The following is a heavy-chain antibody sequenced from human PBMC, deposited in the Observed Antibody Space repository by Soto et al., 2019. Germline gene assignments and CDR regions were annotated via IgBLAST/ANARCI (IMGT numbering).Heavy chain of an antibody. CDR1: GYSIISSNW. V-gene: IGHV4-28*01. J-gene: IGHJ6*02. Sequence: PSETLSLTCAVSGYSIISSNWWGWIRQPPGKGLEWIGYIFYTGSTYYNPSLKSRVTMSVDTSKNQFSLKLWSVTAVDTAVYYCARRQDYYYGMDVWGQGTTVTVSS. CDR3: ARRQDYYYGMDV. CDR2: IFYTGST.